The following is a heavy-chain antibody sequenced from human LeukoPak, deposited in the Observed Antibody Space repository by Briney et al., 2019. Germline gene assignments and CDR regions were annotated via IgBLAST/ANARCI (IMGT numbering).Heavy chain of an antibody. J-gene: IGHJ4*02. CDR1: GFTVSSNY. V-gene: IGHV3-53*01. CDR2: IYSGGST. D-gene: IGHD4-23*01. CDR3: ARDAPYADYGGNLWGADY. Sequence: GGSLRLSCAASGFTVSSNYMSWVRQAPGKGLEWVSVIYSGGSTYYAGSVKGRFTISRDNSKNTLYLQMNSLRAEDTAVYYCARDAPYADYGGNLWGADYWGQGTLVTVSS.